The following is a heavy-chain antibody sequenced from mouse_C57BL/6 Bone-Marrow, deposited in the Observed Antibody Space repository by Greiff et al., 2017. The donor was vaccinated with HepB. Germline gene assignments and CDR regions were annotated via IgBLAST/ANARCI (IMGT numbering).Heavy chain of an antibody. D-gene: IGHD2-10*02. Sequence: VQLQQSGPELVKPGASVKIPCKASGYTFTDYNMDWVKQSHGKSLEWIGDINPNNGGTIYNQKFKGKATLTVDKSSSTAYMELRSLTSEDTAVYYCARSEYGNYEGYFDVWGTGTTVTVSS. J-gene: IGHJ1*03. CDR1: GYTFTDYN. V-gene: IGHV1-18*01. CDR2: INPNNGGT. CDR3: ARSEYGNYEGYFDV.